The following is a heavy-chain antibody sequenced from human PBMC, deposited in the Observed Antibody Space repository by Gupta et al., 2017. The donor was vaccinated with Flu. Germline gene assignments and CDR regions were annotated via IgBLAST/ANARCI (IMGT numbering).Heavy chain of an antibody. J-gene: IGHJ5*02. CDR2: IKRKTDGATA. Sequence: SWVRQAPGKGLEWVGRIKRKTDGATAEYAAHVQVRFTISSDDSKNTLVLKRNSLKSEDTAMYYCTTAGYGHRCNCIPPSPWGQGTLVSVSS. V-gene: IGHV3-15*01. CDR3: TTAGYGHRCNCIPPSP. D-gene: IGHD2-15*01.